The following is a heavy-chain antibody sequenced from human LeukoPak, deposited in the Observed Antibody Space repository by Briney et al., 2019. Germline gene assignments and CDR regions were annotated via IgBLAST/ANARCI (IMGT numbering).Heavy chain of an antibody. D-gene: IGHD2-2*02. CDR2: INHSGST. CDR1: GGSFSGYY. CDR3: ARAGGYRYCSSTSCYRFAFDN. J-gene: IGHJ3*02. Sequence: SETLSLTCAVYGGSFSGYYWSWIRQPPGKGLEWIGEINHSGSTNYNPSLKSRVTISVDTSKNQFSLKLSSVTAADTAVYYCARAGGYRYCSSTSCYRFAFDNWGQGTMVTVSS. V-gene: IGHV4-34*01.